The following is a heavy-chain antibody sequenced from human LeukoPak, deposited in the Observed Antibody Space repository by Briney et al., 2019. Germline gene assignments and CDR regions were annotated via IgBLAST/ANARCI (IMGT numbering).Heavy chain of an antibody. D-gene: IGHD3-22*01. J-gene: IGHJ5*02. CDR2: ISYSGST. V-gene: IGHV4-59*01. CDR1: GASIRTFY. Sequence: SETLSLTCTVSGASIRTFYWTWIRQPPGKGLEWIAYISYSGSTTYNPSLKSRVTISLDASKNQFSLNLNSLTAADTAVYYCARGIGNSRGTRFDPWGQGTLVTVSS. CDR3: ARGIGNSRGTRFDP.